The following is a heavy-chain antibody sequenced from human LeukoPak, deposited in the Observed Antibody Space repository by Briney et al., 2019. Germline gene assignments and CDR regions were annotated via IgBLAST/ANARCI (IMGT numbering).Heavy chain of an antibody. J-gene: IGHJ3*01. CDR3: AKAVWYGDLWNAVDF. Sequence: PGRSLRLSCAASGFTFDDSAMHWVRQAPGKGLEWVSSINWNSGIIVYADSVKGRFTISRDNAKNSLFLQMNSLKAEDTALYYCAKAVWYGDLWNAVDFWGQGTMVTVSS. CDR1: GFTFDDSA. V-gene: IGHV3-9*01. CDR2: INWNSGII. D-gene: IGHD3-10*01.